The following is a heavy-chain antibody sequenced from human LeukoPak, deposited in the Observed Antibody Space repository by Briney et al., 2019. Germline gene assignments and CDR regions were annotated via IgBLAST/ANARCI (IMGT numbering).Heavy chain of an antibody. CDR3: AREGLLWLEVLDLPLYYFDY. CDR1: GFTFDDYG. J-gene: IGHJ4*02. D-gene: IGHD3-10*01. CDR2: INWNGGST. V-gene: IGHV3-20*04. Sequence: GGSLRLSCAASGFTFDDYGMSWVRQAPGKGLEWVSGINWNGGSTGYADSVKGRFTISRDNAKNSLYLQMNSLRAEDTAVYYCAREGLLWLEVLDLPLYYFDYWGQGTLVTVSS.